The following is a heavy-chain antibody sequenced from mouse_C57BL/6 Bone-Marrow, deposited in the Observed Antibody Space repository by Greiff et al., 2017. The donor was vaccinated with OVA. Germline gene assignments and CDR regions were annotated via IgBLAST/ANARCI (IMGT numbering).Heavy chain of an antibody. CDR3: AREGYYYGSSHWYFDV. J-gene: IGHJ1*03. CDR1: GYTFTSYW. CDR2: IDPSDSET. V-gene: IGHV1-52*01. D-gene: IGHD1-1*01. Sequence: VQLQQPGAELVRPGSSVKLSCKASGYTFTSYWMHWVKQRPIQGLEWIGNIDPSDSETHYNQKFKDKATLTVDKSSSTAYMQLSSLTSEDSAVYYCAREGYYYGSSHWYFDVWGTGTTVTVSS.